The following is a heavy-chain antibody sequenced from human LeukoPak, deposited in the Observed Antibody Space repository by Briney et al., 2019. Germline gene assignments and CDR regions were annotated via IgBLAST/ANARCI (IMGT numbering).Heavy chain of an antibody. Sequence: GGSLRLSCAASGFTFSSYEMNWVRQAPGKGLEGVSYISSSGRTIYYADSVKGRFTISRDNAKNSLYLQMNSLRAEDTAVYFCARGSGNYFDYWGQGTLVTVSS. J-gene: IGHJ4*02. V-gene: IGHV3-48*03. CDR2: ISSSGRTI. D-gene: IGHD1-26*01. CDR1: GFTFSSYE. CDR3: ARGSGNYFDY.